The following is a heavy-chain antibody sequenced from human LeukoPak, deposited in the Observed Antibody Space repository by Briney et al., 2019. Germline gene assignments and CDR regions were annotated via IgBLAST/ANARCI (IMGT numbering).Heavy chain of an antibody. V-gene: IGHV4-59*01. J-gene: IGHJ4*02. CDR3: ARGGYSYSFDY. CDR1: GGSISSYY. D-gene: IGHD5-18*01. CDR2: IYYSGST. Sequence: SETLSLTCTVSGGSISSYYWSWIRQPPGKGLEWIGYIYYSGSTNYNPSLKSRVTISVDTSKNQFSLKLSSVTAADTAVYHCARGGYSYSFDYWGQGTLVTVSS.